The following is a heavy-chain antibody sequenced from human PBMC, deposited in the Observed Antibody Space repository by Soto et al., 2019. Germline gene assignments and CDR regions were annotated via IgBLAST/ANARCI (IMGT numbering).Heavy chain of an antibody. V-gene: IGHV1-8*01. D-gene: IGHD3-3*01. J-gene: IGHJ3*02. Sequence: ASVKVSRKASGYTFTSYDINWLRQATGQGLEWMGWMNPNSGNTGYAQKFQGRVTMTRNISISTAYMELSSLRSEDTAAYYCARVRWNYDFWSGYAAFDIWGQGTMVTVSS. CDR1: GYTFTSYD. CDR3: ARVRWNYDFWSGYAAFDI. CDR2: MNPNSGNT.